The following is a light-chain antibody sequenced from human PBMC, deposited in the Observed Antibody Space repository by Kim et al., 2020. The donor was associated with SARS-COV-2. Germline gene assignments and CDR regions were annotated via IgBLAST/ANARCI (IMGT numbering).Light chain of an antibody. V-gene: IGKV3D-20*01. Sequence: PGERATLSCGASQTITGKYLAWYQQKPGLAPRLIIYDVSSRATGIPDRFSGSGSGTDFTLTISRLEPEDFAVYYCQQYGSSPPITFGQGTRL. CDR2: DVS. CDR3: QQYGSSPPIT. CDR1: QTITGKY. J-gene: IGKJ5*01.